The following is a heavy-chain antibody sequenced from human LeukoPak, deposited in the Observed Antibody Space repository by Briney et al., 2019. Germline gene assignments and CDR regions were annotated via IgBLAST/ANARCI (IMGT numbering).Heavy chain of an antibody. CDR1: GFTFDDYA. J-gene: IGHJ4*02. CDR3: AKGVGGYCSSTDRRAYDN. D-gene: IGHD2-2*01. Sequence: GGSLRLSCAASGFTFDDYAMHWVRQAPGKGLEWVSAISGSGDGTYYADSVKGRFTVSRDNSKNTLYLQMNNLRAEDSAVYYCAKGVGGYCSSTDRRAYDNWGQGTLVTVSS. V-gene: IGHV3-23*01. CDR2: ISGSGDGT.